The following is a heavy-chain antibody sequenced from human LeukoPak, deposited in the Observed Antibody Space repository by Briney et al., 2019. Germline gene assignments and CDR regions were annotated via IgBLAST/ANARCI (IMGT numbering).Heavy chain of an antibody. Sequence: PGGSLRLSCAASGFTFSRYSINWVRQAPGNGLEWVSYISSSSSSSSTIYYADSVKGRFTISRDNAKNSLYLQMNSLRAEDTAVYYCARGSPGDYYYYMGVWGKGTTITVSS. J-gene: IGHJ6*03. CDR3: ARGSPGDYYYYMGV. V-gene: IGHV3-48*04. CDR1: GFTFSRYS. CDR2: ISSSSSSSSTI.